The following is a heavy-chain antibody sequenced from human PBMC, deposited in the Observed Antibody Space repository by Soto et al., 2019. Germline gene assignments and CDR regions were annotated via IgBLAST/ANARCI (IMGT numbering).Heavy chain of an antibody. D-gene: IGHD5-18*01. J-gene: IGHJ4*02. CDR2: INPLPTSGST. CDR3: ARAQIRGYSYGYDY. CDR1: GYIFPNYY. Sequence: SCKASGYIFPNYYIHWVRHAHSQGLEWMAIINPLPTSGSTNYNPSLKSRVTISVDTSKNQFSLKLSSVTAADTAVYYCARAQIRGYSYGYDYWGQGTLVTVSS. V-gene: IGHV4-59*01.